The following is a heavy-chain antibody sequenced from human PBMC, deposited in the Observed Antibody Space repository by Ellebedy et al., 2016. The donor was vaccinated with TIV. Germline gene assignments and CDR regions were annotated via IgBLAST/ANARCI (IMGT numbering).Heavy chain of an antibody. Sequence: GGSLRLSXAAPGFTFDDYAMHWVRQAPGKGLEWVSGISWNSGTTDYADFVGGRFTISRDNAKNSLYLQMNRLRADDTAFYYCARDLRITARDYYLDYWGQGTLVTVSS. V-gene: IGHV3-9*01. CDR2: ISWNSGTT. CDR3: ARDLRITARDYYLDY. J-gene: IGHJ4*02. CDR1: GFTFDDYA. D-gene: IGHD6-6*01.